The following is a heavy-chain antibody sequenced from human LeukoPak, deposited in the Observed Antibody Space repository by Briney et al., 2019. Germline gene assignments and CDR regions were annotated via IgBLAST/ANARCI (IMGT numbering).Heavy chain of an antibody. CDR2: IYPGDSDT. J-gene: IGHJ6*04. CDR1: GYRFTAYW. Sequence: GESLQISYKGSGYRFTAYWIASVRQMPGKGLEYMRIIYPGDSDTRYSPSFQGQVTIPADKSISTAFLQWSSLKASDTAMYYCARQQVAYYYYYGMDVWGKGTTVTVSS. CDR3: ARQQVAYYYYYGMDV. D-gene: IGHD2-15*01. V-gene: IGHV5-51*01.